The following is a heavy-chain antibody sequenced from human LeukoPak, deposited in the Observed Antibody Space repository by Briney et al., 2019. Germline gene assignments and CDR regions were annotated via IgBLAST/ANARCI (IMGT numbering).Heavy chain of an antibody. J-gene: IGHJ4*02. CDR2: ISAYNGNT. Sequence: RWASVKVSCKASGYTFTSYYMHWVRQAPGQGLEWMGWISAYNGNTNYAQKLQGRVTMTTDTSTSTAYMELRSLRSDDTAVYYCARASKLTMIVVDYWGQGTLVTVSS. CDR1: GYTFTSYY. D-gene: IGHD3-22*01. V-gene: IGHV1-18*04. CDR3: ARASKLTMIVVDY.